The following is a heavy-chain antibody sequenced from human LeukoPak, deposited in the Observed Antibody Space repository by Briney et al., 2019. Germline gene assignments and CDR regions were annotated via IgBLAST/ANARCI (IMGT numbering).Heavy chain of an antibody. CDR2: IYYSGST. D-gene: IGHD4-11*01. CDR3: ARATAEIYFDY. V-gene: IGHV4-61*05. J-gene: IGHJ4*02. Sequence: SETLSLTCTVSGGSISSSSYYWGWIRQPPGKGLEWIGYIYYSGSTNYNPSLKSRVTISVDTSKNQFSLKLSSVTAADTAVYYCARATAEIYFDYWGQGTLVTVSS. CDR1: GGSISSSSYY.